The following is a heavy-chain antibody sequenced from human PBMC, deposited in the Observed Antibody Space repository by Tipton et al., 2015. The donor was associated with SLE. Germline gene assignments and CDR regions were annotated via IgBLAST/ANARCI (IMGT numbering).Heavy chain of an antibody. CDR3: ANLIGGSVGADAFDI. D-gene: IGHD2-15*01. V-gene: IGHV1-46*03. J-gene: IGHJ3*02. CDR1: GYTFTSYY. CDR2: INPRGGST. Sequence: QLVQSGAEVKKPGASVKVSCKASGYTFTSYYMHWVRQAPGQGLEGMGIINPRGGSTSYAQKFQGRVTMTRDTSTSTFYMELSSVRSEDTAVYYCANLIGGSVGADAFDIWGQGTMVTVS.